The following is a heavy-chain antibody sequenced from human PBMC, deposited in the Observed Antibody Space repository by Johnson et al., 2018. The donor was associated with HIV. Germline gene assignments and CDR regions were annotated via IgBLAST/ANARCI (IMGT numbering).Heavy chain of an antibody. J-gene: IGHJ3*02. D-gene: IGHD3-10*01. CDR1: GFTFSSYG. CDR3: AREQATLWFRASGAAFDI. Sequence: QVQLVESGGGVVQPGRSLRLSCAASGFTFSSYGMHWVRQGSGKGLEWVANIKQDGSEKYYVDSVKGRFTISRDNSKNTLYLQMNSLRAEDTAVYYCAREQATLWFRASGAAFDIWGQGTTVTVSS. CDR2: IKQDGSEK. V-gene: IGHV3-33*01.